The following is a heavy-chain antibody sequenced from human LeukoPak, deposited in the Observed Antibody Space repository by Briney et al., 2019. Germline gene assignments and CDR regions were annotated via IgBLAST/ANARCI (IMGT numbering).Heavy chain of an antibody. Sequence: GGSLTVSCAASGFTFSDYYLSWIRQAPGKGLECVSYISSTDGTMFYAASVKGRFSISRDNAQNSLHLQMNSLRAEDSAIYYCVRVSKDTFLPSFFDYWGQGTPVTVSS. CDR2: ISSTDGTM. CDR3: VRVSKDTFLPSFFDY. D-gene: IGHD3-3*02. CDR1: GFTFSDYY. J-gene: IGHJ4*02. V-gene: IGHV3-11*04.